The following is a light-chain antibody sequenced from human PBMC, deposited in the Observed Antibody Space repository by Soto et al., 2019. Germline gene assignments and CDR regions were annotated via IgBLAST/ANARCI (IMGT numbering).Light chain of an antibody. CDR2: EVS. J-gene: IGLJ2*01. CDR1: SCDVGGYNY. Sequence: QSALTQPPSASGSPGQSVTISCTGTSCDVGGYNYVSWYQQHPGKAPKLMIYEVSKRPSGVPDRFSGSKSGNTASLTVSGLQAEDEADYYCSSYAGSNNFGVFGGGTKLTVL. CDR3: SSYAGSNNFGV. V-gene: IGLV2-8*01.